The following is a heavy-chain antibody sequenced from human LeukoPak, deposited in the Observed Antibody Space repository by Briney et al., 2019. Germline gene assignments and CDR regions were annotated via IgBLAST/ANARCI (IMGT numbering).Heavy chain of an antibody. CDR2: ISPSGENT. CDR3: AKEGTTTVTTCFDY. D-gene: IGHD4-17*01. CDR1: GFTFSSYA. Sequence: GGSLRLSCAASGFTFSSYAMTWVRQAPGEGLEWVSAISPSGENTYYADSVKGRITISRDNSENTVYLQMNCLRVEDTAVYYCAKEGTTTVTTCFDYWGQGTLVTVSS. J-gene: IGHJ4*02. V-gene: IGHV3-23*01.